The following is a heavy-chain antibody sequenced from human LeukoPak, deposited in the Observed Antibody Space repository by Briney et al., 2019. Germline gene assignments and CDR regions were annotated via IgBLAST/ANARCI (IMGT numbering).Heavy chain of an antibody. CDR2: INPSGGST. CDR1: GYTFTSYY. V-gene: IGHV1-46*01. D-gene: IGHD2-8*01. J-gene: IGHJ4*02. Sequence: GASVKVSCKASGYTFTSYYMHWVRQAPGQGLEWMGIINPSGGSTSYAQKFQGRVTMTRDMSTSTVYMELSSLRSEDTAVYYCARGDCTNGVCYPPGFDYWGQGTLVTVSS. CDR3: ARGDCTNGVCYPPGFDY.